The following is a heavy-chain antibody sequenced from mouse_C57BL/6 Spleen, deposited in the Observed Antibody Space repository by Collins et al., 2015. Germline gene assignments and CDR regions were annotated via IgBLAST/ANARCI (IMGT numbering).Heavy chain of an antibody. CDR2: INPGNGGT. D-gene: IGHD2-3*01. V-gene: IGHV1-53*01. CDR1: GYTFTNYW. J-gene: IGHJ4*01. Sequence: QVQLQQPGTELVKPGASMKVSCKASGYTFTNYWMHWVKQRPGQGLEWIGNINPGNGGTNYNEKFRSRATLTVDKSSSTAYMHLSSLTSGDSAVYFCVREKVWLLRDYYYAMDYWGQGTSVTVSS. CDR3: VREKVWLLRDYYYAMDY.